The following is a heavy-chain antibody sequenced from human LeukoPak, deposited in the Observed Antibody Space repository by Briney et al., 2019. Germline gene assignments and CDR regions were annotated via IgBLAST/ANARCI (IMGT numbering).Heavy chain of an antibody. CDR1: GGSISSHY. CDR2: IYYSGST. V-gene: IGHV4-59*11. Sequence: PSETLSLTCTVSGGSISSHYWSWIRQPPGTGLEWIGYIYYSGSTNYNPSLKSRVTISVDTSKNQFSLKLSSVTAADTAVYYCARGYDILTGYLDYWGQGTLVTVSS. D-gene: IGHD3-9*01. J-gene: IGHJ4*02. CDR3: ARGYDILTGYLDY.